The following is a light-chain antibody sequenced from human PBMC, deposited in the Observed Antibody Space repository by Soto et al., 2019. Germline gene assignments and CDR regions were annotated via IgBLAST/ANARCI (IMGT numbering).Light chain of an antibody. CDR2: WAS. CDR1: QTVLSTSNNRDY. V-gene: IGKV4-1*01. J-gene: IGKJ4*01. Sequence: DIVMTQSPDSLAVSLGERATINCKSSQTVLSTSNNRDYLAWYQQKPGQPPKLLINWASTRLSGVPDRFSGSASGTDFTLPISSLQAEDVAVYYCQHYLDFPLTFGGGTKVDIK. CDR3: QHYLDFPLT.